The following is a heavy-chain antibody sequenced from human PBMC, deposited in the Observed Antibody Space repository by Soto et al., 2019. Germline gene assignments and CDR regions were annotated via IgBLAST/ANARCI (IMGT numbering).Heavy chain of an antibody. D-gene: IGHD2-8*01. Sequence: PSETLSLTCAVYGGSFSGYYWSWIRQPPGKGLEWIGEINHSGSTNYNPSLKSRVTISVDTSKNQFSLKLSSVTAADTAVYYCAGSYCTNGVCYQKYYYYGMDVWGQGTTVTGSS. CDR1: GGSFSGYY. CDR3: AGSYCTNGVCYQKYYYYGMDV. V-gene: IGHV4-34*01. J-gene: IGHJ6*02. CDR2: INHSGST.